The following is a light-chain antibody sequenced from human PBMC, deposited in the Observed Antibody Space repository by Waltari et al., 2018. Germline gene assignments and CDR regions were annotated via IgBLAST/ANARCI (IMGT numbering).Light chain of an antibody. CDR2: RDN. CDR1: TLGDKY. V-gene: IGLV3-1*01. Sequence: SYELTQPPSLSVSPGQTATITCSGETLGDKYASWYQQKAGQSPVLVIYRDNRRPSGIPERFSGSNSGNRATLTISGAQALDEADYYCQAWDSRTVAFGGGTKVTVL. CDR3: QAWDSRTVA. J-gene: IGLJ2*01.